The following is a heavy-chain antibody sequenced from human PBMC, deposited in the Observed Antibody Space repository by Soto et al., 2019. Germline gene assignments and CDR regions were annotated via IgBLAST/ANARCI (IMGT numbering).Heavy chain of an antibody. CDR2: INHSGST. CDR1: GGSFSGYY. Sequence: PSETLSLTCAVYGGSFSGYYWSWIRQPPGKGLEWIGEINHSGSTNYNPSLKSRVTISVDTSKNQFSLKLSSVTAADTAVYYFARTAWDSGYDWSFDYWGQGTLVTVSS. V-gene: IGHV4-34*01. J-gene: IGHJ4*02. CDR3: ARTAWDSGYDWSFDY. D-gene: IGHD5-12*01.